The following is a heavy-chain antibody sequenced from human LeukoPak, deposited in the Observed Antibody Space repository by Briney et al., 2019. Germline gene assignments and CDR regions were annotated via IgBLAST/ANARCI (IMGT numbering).Heavy chain of an antibody. CDR1: GFTFSSYS. D-gene: IGHD2-15*01. CDR2: ISSSSSTI. CDR3: ARDVPDIVADEADY. J-gene: IGHJ4*02. V-gene: IGHV3-48*01. Sequence: PGGSLRLSCAASGFTFSSYSMNWVRQAPGKGLEWVSYISSSSSTIYYADSVKGRFTISRDNAKNSLYLQMNSLRAEDTAVYYCARDVPDIVADEADYWGQGTLVTVSS.